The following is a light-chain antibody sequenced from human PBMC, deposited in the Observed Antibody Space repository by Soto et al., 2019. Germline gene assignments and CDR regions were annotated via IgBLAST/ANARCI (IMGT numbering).Light chain of an antibody. CDR2: GAS. V-gene: IGKV3-15*01. CDR1: ESVSSN. Sequence: EIVMTQSPATLSVSPGEGVTISCRASESVSSNLAWYQQKAGQAPRLLIYGASTRATGTPARFSGSGSGTDFTLSISSRQSEDFAVYYCQQHIKWPLTFGGGTEVEIK. J-gene: IGKJ4*01. CDR3: QQHIKWPLT.